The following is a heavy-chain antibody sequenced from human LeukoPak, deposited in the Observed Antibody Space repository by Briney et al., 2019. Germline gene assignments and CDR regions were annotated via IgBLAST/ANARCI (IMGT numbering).Heavy chain of an antibody. CDR3: ARDEGIAVAGSISY. CDR2: IYSGGST. CDR1: GFTVSSNY. V-gene: IGHV3-66*01. Sequence: GGSLRLSCAASGFTVSSNYMSWVRQAPGKGLEWVSVIYSGGSTYYADSAKGRFTISRDNSKNTLYLQMNSLRAEDTAVYYCARDEGIAVAGSISYWGQGTLVTVSS. J-gene: IGHJ4*02. D-gene: IGHD6-19*01.